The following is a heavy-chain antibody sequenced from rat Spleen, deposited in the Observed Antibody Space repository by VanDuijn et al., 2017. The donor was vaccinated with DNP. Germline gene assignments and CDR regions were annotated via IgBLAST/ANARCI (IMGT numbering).Heavy chain of an antibody. CDR2: VNKDSRRI. CDR1: GFIFIDFW. D-gene: IGHD1-11*01. J-gene: IGHJ2*01. CDR3: AKGPNYGGDSDYFDY. V-gene: IGHV4-2*01. Sequence: EVKFVESGGGLVQPGRSLKLSCAASGFIFIDFWMGWVRQAPGKGLEWICAVNKDSRRINYSPSLKDKFTISRDNAQNTLYLQMSKLGSEDTAIYYRAKGPNYGGDSDYFDYWGQGVMVTVSS.